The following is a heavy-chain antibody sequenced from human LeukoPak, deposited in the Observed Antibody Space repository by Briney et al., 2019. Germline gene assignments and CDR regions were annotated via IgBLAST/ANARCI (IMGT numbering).Heavy chain of an antibody. CDR1: GGSISSSNW. CDR3: ARGTGTTSPLFDY. D-gene: IGHD1-7*01. CDR2: IYHSGST. V-gene: IGHV4-4*02. Sequence: SETLSLTCAVSGGSISSSNWWGWVRQPPGKGLEWIGEIYHSGSTNYNPSLKSRVTISVDKSKNQFSLKLSSVTVADTAVYYCARGTGTTSPLFDYWGQGTLVTVSS. J-gene: IGHJ4*02.